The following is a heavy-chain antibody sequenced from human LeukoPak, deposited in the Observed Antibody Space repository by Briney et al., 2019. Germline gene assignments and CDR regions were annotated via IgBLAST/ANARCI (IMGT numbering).Heavy chain of an antibody. V-gene: IGHV3-7*03. CDR3: ARGEDYGGNSDY. D-gene: IGHD4-23*01. Sequence: PGGSLRLSCAASGFTFSNYWMNWVRQAPGKGLEWVANIKHDGSDKYYVDSVKGRFTISRDNAKNSLYLQMNSLRAEDTAVYYCARGEDYGGNSDYWGQGTLVTVSS. CDR2: IKHDGSDK. CDR1: GFTFSNYW. J-gene: IGHJ4*02.